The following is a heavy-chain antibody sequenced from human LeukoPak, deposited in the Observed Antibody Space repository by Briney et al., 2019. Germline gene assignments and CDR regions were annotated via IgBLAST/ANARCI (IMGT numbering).Heavy chain of an antibody. CDR3: ARSVAGHEGSFDY. J-gene: IGHJ4*02. V-gene: IGHV3-23*01. CDR2: ISGSDSST. D-gene: IGHD6-19*01. CDR1: GFTFSSYA. Sequence: GGSLRLSCAASGFTFSSYAMSWVRQAPGKGLEWVSAISGSDSSTHYADSVQGRFTISRDNSKNTLYLQMNSLRAEDTAVYYCARSVAGHEGSFDYWGQGTLVTVSS.